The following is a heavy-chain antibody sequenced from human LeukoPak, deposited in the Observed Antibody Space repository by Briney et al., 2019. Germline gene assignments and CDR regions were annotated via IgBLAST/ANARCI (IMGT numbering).Heavy chain of an antibody. J-gene: IGHJ4*02. CDR2: ISAYNGNT. CDR1: VYTFTIYG. CDR3: ATQYCSSTSCYPYWVDY. V-gene: IGHV1-18*01. D-gene: IGHD2-2*01. Sequence: GASVKVSCKASVYTFTIYGISWVRQAPGQGLEWMGWISAYNGNTNYAQKLQGRVTMTTDTSTSTAYMELRSLRPDDTAVYYCATQYCSSTSCYPYWVDYWGQGTLVTVSS.